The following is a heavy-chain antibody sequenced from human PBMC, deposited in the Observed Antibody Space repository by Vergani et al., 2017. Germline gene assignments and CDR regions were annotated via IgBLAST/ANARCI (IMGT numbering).Heavy chain of an antibody. J-gene: IGHJ3*02. CDR3: AKDRRYCSGGTCYSAFDI. CDR2: IYYSGST. D-gene: IGHD2-15*01. Sequence: QVQLQESGPGLVKPSETLSLTCTVSGGSISSYYWSWIRQPPGKGLEWIGYIYYSGSTNYNPSLKSRVTISVDTSKNQFSLKLSSVTAADTAIYYCAKDRRYCSGGTCYSAFDIWGQGTMVTVSS. V-gene: IGHV4-59*01. CDR1: GGSISSYY.